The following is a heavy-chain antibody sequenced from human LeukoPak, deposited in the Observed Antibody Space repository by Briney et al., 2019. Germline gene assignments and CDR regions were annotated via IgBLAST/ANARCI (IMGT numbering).Heavy chain of an antibody. CDR3: ARDTGGTRLYYYYGMDV. D-gene: IGHD4-23*01. J-gene: IGHJ6*04. Sequence: SETLSLTCAVYGGSFSGYYWSRIRQPPGKGLEWIGEINHSGSTNYNPSLKSRVTISVDTSKNQFSLKLSSVTAADTAVYYCARDTGGTRLYYYYGMDVWGKGTTVTVSS. CDR2: INHSGST. CDR1: GGSFSGYY. V-gene: IGHV4-34*01.